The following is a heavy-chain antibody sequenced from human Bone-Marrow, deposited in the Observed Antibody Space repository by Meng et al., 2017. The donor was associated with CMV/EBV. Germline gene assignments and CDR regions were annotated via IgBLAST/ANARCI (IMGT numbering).Heavy chain of an antibody. V-gene: IGHV4-61*01. CDR2: IYYSGST. J-gene: IGHJ4*02. CDR3: ARAPSWGYFDY. CDR1: GGSVSSGSYY. D-gene: IGHD7-27*01. Sequence: GSLRLSCTVSGGSVSSGSYYWSWIRQPPGKGLEWIGYIYYSGSTNYNPSLKSRVTISVDTSKNQFSLKLSSVTAADTAVYYCARAPSWGYFDYWGQGTLVTVYS.